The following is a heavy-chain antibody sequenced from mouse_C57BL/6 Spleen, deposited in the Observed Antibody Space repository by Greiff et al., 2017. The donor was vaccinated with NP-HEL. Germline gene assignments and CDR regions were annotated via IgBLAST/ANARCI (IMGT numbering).Heavy chain of an antibody. V-gene: IGHV1-61*01. D-gene: IGHD2-2*01. J-gene: IGHJ3*01. CDR2: IYPSDSET. CDR3: ARGNGYGAY. Sequence: VKLVESGAELVRPGSSVKLSCKASGYTFTSYWMDWVKQRPGQGLEWIGNIYPSDSETHYNQKFKDKATLTVDKSSSTAYMQLSSLTSEDSAVYYCARGNGYGAYWGQGTLVTVSA. CDR1: GYTFTSYW.